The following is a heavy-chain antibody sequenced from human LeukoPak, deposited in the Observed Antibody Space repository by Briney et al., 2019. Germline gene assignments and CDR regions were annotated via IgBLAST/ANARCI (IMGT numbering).Heavy chain of an antibody. V-gene: IGHV1-46*01. CDR1: GYTFTSYY. Sequence: ASVKVSCKASGYTFTSYYMHWVRQAPGQGLEWMGIINPSGGSTSYAQKFQGRVTMTRDTSTSTVYMELSSLRSEDTAVYYCASLNYYGSGSYCNTDAFDIWGQGTMVTVSS. J-gene: IGHJ3*02. D-gene: IGHD3-10*01. CDR2: INPSGGST. CDR3: ASLNYYGSGSYCNTDAFDI.